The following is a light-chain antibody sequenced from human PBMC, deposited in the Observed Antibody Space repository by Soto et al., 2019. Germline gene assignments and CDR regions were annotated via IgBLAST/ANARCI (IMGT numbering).Light chain of an antibody. Sequence: EIALTQSPGTLSRARGERTTLSCRASQTISNTFLAWYQQRPGQAPRLLIYGASGRAAGIQDRFSGSGSGTDSTLSISRLEPEDFAVYYCQQYGVSPTCGGGTKVDIK. V-gene: IGKV3-20*01. CDR2: GAS. CDR1: QTISNTF. J-gene: IGKJ4*01. CDR3: QQYGVSPT.